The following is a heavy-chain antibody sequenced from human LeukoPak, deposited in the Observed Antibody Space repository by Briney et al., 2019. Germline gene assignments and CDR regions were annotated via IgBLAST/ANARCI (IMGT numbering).Heavy chain of an antibody. J-gene: IGHJ4*02. CDR2: IRKDGSLQ. Sequence: WVANIRKDGSLQYYVDSVEGRFTISRDNAKNSLYLQMNSLRADDTAVYYCTRVSGGYDLSDYWGQGTLVTVSS. D-gene: IGHD3-3*01. CDR3: TRVSGGYDLSDY. V-gene: IGHV3-7*03.